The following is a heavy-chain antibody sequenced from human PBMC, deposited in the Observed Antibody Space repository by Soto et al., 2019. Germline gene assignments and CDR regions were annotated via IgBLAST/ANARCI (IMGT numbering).Heavy chain of an antibody. V-gene: IGHV1-69*13. CDR2: IIPIFGTA. CDR3: ARHTKPAAPDYYYYYGMDV. CDR1: GGTFSSYA. J-gene: IGHJ6*02. Sequence: SVKVSCKASGGTFSSYAISWVRQAPGQGLEWMGGIIPIFGTANYAQKFQGRVTITADESTSTAYMELSSLRSEDTAVYYCARHTKPAAPDYYYYYGMDVWGQGTTVTV. D-gene: IGHD2-2*01.